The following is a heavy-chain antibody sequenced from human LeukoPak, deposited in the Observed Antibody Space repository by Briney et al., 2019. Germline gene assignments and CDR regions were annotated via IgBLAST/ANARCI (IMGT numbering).Heavy chain of an antibody. V-gene: IGHV1-2*02. J-gene: IGHJ4*02. CDR1: GYTFTGYY. Sequence: ASVKVSCKASGYTFTGYYMHWVRQAPGQGLEWMGWINPNSGGTNYAQKFQGRVTMTRDTSISTAYMELSRLRSDDTAVYYCARADNLLEWPDYWGQGTLVTVSS. D-gene: IGHD3-3*01. CDR3: ARADNLLEWPDY. CDR2: INPNSGGT.